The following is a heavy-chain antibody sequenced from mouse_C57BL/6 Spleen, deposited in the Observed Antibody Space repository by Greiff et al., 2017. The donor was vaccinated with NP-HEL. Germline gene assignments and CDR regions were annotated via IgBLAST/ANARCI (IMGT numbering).Heavy chain of an antibody. CDR2: IYPGDGDT. J-gene: IGHJ4*01. D-gene: IGHD1-1*01. CDR1: GYAFSSSW. CDR3: ARSSYEYAMDY. Sequence: VQLQQSGPELVKPGASVKISCKASGYAFSSSWMNWVKQRPGKGLEWIGRIYPGDGDTNYNGKFKGKATLTADKSSSTAYMQLSSLTSEDSAVYFCARSSYEYAMDYWGQGTSVTVSS. V-gene: IGHV1-82*01.